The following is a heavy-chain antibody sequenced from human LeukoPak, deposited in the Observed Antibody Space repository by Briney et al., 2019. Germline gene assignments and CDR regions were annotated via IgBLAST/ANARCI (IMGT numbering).Heavy chain of an antibody. V-gene: IGHV4-30-2*01. J-gene: IGHJ4*02. CDR2: IYHSGST. CDR1: GGSISSGGYY. Sequence: SQTLSLTCTVSGGSISSGGYYWSWIRQPPGKGLEWIGYIYHSGSTYYNPSLKSRVTISVDRSKNQFSLKLSSVTAADTAVYYCARDRIAAPYYFDYWGQGTLVTVSS. CDR3: ARDRIAAPYYFDY. D-gene: IGHD6-6*01.